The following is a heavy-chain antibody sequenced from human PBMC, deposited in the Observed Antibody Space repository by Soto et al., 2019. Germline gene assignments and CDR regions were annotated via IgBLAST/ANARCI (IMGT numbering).Heavy chain of an antibody. CDR3: ARDEGSSRVARSYYYGMDV. J-gene: IGHJ6*02. Sequence: GASVKVSCKASGCTFSSYAISWVRQAPGQVLEWMGGIIPIFGTANYAQKFQGRVTITADESTSTAYMELSSLRSEDTAVYYCARDEGSSRVARSYYYGMDVWGQGTTVTVSS. D-gene: IGHD2-15*01. CDR1: GCTFSSYA. CDR2: IIPIFGTA. V-gene: IGHV1-69*13.